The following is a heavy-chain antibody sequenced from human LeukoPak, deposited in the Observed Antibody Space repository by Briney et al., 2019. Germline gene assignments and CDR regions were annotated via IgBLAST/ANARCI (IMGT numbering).Heavy chain of an antibody. CDR3: ARDSYWLGGTIGAFDI. CDR2: ISSSGSSI. J-gene: IGHJ3*02. V-gene: IGHV3-21*01. D-gene: IGHD3-10*01. Sequence: GGSLRLSCAASGFSFSSSTMNWVRQAPGRGLERVSSISSSGSSIYYADSVKGRFTISRDNAKNSLYLQINSLRAEDTAVYYCARDSYWLGGTIGAFDIWGQGTMVTVSS. CDR1: GFSFSSST.